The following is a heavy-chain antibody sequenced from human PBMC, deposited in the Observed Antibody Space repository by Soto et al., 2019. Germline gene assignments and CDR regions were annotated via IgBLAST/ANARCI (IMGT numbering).Heavy chain of an antibody. CDR2: ISSTTNYI. Sequence: GTLRLSCAASVFTFSRYSMNWVREAPVKGLEWVSSISSTTNYIYYADSMKGRFTVSRDNAKNSVYLDMNSLSAEDTAVYYCARESEDLTSNFDYWGQGTLVTVSS. CDR3: ARESEDLTSNFDY. J-gene: IGHJ4*02. V-gene: IGHV3-21*01. CDR1: VFTFSRYS.